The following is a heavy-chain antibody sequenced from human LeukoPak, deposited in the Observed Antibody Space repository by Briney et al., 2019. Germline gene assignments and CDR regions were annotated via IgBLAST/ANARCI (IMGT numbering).Heavy chain of an antibody. CDR3: ARVGVQIVVVPAATTQTTYYYYMDV. D-gene: IGHD2-2*01. Sequence: PSETLSLTCAVYGGSFSGYYWSWIRQPPGKGLGWIGEINHSGSTNYSPSLKSRVTMSVDTSKNQFSLKLSSVTAADTAMYYCARVGVQIVVVPAATTQTTYYYYMDVWDKGTTVTVSS. CDR1: GGSFSGYY. J-gene: IGHJ6*03. CDR2: INHSGST. V-gene: IGHV4-34*01.